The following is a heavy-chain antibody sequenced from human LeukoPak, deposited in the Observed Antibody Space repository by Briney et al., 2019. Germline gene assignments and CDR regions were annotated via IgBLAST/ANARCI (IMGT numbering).Heavy chain of an antibody. CDR3: ARHVSLRYCSGGSCYGGGNAFDI. Sequence: SETLSRTCTVSGGSISSSNYYWSWIWQPPGKGLEWIGYIYYSGSTNYNPSLKSRVAISVDTSKNQFSLKLSSVTAADTAVYYCARHVSLRYCSGGSCYGGGNAFDIWGQGTMVTVSS. D-gene: IGHD2-15*01. J-gene: IGHJ3*02. V-gene: IGHV4-61*01. CDR2: IYYSGST. CDR1: GGSISSSNYY.